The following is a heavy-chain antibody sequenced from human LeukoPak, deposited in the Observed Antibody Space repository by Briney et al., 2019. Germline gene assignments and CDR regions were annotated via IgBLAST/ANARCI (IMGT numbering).Heavy chain of an antibody. Sequence: PGGSLRLSCSGSGFTFSTSRMHWVRQAPGKGLDWVAVISYDGSNKYYADSVKGRFTISRDNYKNTLYLQMNSLRAEDAAVYYCAKGGYGDYQFDYWGQGTLATVSS. D-gene: IGHD4-17*01. V-gene: IGHV3-30*18. CDR1: GFTFSTSR. CDR2: ISYDGSNK. CDR3: AKGGYGDYQFDY. J-gene: IGHJ4*02.